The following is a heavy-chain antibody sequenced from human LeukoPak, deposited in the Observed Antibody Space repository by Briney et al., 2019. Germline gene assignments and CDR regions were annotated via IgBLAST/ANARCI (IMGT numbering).Heavy chain of an antibody. CDR1: GFTFSSYG. D-gene: IGHD4/OR15-4a*01. CDR3: ASRAGAYSHPYDY. V-gene: IGHV3-23*01. CDR2: ISGSGGTT. Sequence: GGSLRLSCAASGFTFSSYGMSWVRQAPGKGLEWVSAISGSGGTTYYADSVKRRFTISRDNSKNTLYLQMNSLRAEDTAVYYCASRAGAYSHPYDYWGQGTLVTVSS. J-gene: IGHJ4*02.